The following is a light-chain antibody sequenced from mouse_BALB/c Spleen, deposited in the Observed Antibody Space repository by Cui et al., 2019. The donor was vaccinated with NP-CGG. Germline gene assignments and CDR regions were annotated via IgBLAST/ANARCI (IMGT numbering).Light chain of an antibody. J-gene: IGLJ1*01. Sequence: QAVVPPESARTTSPGETVTLTCRSSTGAVTTSNYANWVQEKPDHLFTGLIGGTNNRTPGVPARFSGSLIGDKAALTITGAQTEDEAIYFCALWYSNHWVFGGGTKLTVL. CDR2: GTN. CDR3: ALWYSNHWV. V-gene: IGLV1*01. CDR1: TGAVTTSNY.